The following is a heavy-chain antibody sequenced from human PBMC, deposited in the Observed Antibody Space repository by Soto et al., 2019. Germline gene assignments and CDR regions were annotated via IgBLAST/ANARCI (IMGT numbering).Heavy chain of an antibody. CDR2: IRSKASSYAT. CDR3: TRVETSPFDY. D-gene: IGHD3-3*01. J-gene: IGHJ4*02. Sequence: PGGSLRLSCTASGFTFSGSAMHWVRQASGKGLEWVGRIRSKASSYATAYAASVRGRFTISRDDSKNTAYLQMNSLKTEDTAVYYCTRVETSPFDYWGQGTLVTVS. CDR1: GFTFSGSA. V-gene: IGHV3-73*01.